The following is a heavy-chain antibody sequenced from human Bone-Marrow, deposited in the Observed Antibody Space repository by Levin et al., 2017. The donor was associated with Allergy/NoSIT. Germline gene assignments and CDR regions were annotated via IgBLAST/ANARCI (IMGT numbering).Heavy chain of an antibody. CDR2: IYHSGST. CDR1: GGSISSSNW. Sequence: SETLSLTCAVSGGSISSSNWWSWVRQPPGKGLEWIGEIYHSGSTNYNPSLKSRVTISVDKSKNQFSLKLSSVTAADTAVYYCARDLDCSSTSCKGSWFDPWGQGTLVTVSS. V-gene: IGHV4-4*02. J-gene: IGHJ5*02. D-gene: IGHD2-2*01. CDR3: ARDLDCSSTSCKGSWFDP.